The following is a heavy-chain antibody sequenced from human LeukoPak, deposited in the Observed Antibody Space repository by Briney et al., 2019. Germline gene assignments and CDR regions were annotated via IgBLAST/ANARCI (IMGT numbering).Heavy chain of an antibody. Sequence: VKPSETLSLTCTVSGGSISSSSYYWGWIRQPPGKGLEWIGSIYYSGSTYYNPSLKSRVTIPVDTSKNQFSLKLSSVTAADTAVYYCARHYPSLDCGGECAFDIWGQGTMVTVSS. CDR3: ARHYPSLDCGGECAFDI. CDR2: IYYSGST. D-gene: IGHD2-21*01. J-gene: IGHJ3*02. V-gene: IGHV4-39*01. CDR1: GGSISSSSYY.